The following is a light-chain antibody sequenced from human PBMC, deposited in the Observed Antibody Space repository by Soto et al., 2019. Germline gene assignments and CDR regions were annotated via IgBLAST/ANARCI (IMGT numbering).Light chain of an antibody. CDR3: QQANTFPYI. Sequence: DIQMTQSPSSVSASVGDKVTITCRASQAISNWLAWYQQKPGKAPKLLIYAASRLQSGVPSRFSDSGSGTDFSLTISSLQPEDFASYYCQQANTFPYIFGPGTKVEIK. CDR2: AAS. V-gene: IGKV1-12*01. CDR1: QAISNW. J-gene: IGKJ3*01.